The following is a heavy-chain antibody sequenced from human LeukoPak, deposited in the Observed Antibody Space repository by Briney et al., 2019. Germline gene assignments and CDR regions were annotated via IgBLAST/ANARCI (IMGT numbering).Heavy chain of an antibody. J-gene: IGHJ4*02. CDR1: GGSISSDTYY. Sequence: SETLSLTCTVSGGSISSDTYYWGWIRQPPGKGLEWIGNIYYSGSTYYNPSLKSRVTISVDTSKNQFSLQLNSVTPEDTAVYYCARDTLNRRGLDYWGQGTLVTVSS. D-gene: IGHD1-14*01. CDR2: IYYSGST. CDR3: ARDTLNRRGLDY. V-gene: IGHV4-39*02.